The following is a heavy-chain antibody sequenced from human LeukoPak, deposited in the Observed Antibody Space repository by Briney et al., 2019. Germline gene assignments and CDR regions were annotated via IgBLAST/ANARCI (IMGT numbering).Heavy chain of an antibody. CDR1: GGSISSSSYY. Sequence: SETLSLTHTVSGGSISSSSYYWGWIRQPPGKGLEWIGSIYYSGSTYYNPSLKSRVTISVDTSKNQFSLKLSSVTAADTAVYYCARDLHYGSGSHFDYWGQGTLVTVSS. D-gene: IGHD3-10*01. CDR3: ARDLHYGSGSHFDY. V-gene: IGHV4-39*07. J-gene: IGHJ4*02. CDR2: IYYSGST.